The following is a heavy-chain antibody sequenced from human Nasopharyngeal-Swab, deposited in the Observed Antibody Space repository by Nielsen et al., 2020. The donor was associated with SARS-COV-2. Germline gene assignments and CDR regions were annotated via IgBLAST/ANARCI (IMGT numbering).Heavy chain of an antibody. D-gene: IGHD5-12*01. J-gene: IGHJ3*02. CDR2: IWYDGSNK. CDR3: ARDSDSGYSLDAFDI. Sequence: WIPQPPGKGLEWVAVIWYDGSNKYYADSVKGRFTISRDNSKNTLYLQMNSLRAEDTAVYYCARDSDSGYSLDAFDIWGQGTMVTVSS. V-gene: IGHV3-33*01.